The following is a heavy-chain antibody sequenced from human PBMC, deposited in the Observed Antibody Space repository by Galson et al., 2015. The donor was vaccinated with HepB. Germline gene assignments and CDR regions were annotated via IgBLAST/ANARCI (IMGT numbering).Heavy chain of an antibody. CDR3: ARAQFDSGDHVSPLYFDY. Sequence: SLRLSCAASGLTFSYYGMHWVRQAPGKGLEWVALIWYDGSKEYYADSVKGRFTISRDNSKNTLYLQMNSLRAEDTAVYYCARAQFDSGDHVSPLYFDYWGQGTLVTVSS. D-gene: IGHD4-17*01. CDR1: GLTFSYYG. CDR2: IWYDGSKE. V-gene: IGHV3-33*01. J-gene: IGHJ4*02.